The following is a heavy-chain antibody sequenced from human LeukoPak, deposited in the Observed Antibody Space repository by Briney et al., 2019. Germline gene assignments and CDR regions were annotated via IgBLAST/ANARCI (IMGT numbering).Heavy chain of an antibody. Sequence: SSETLSLTCTVSGDSITNTYYYWGWIRQSPGKGLEWIGTFHSGESTYFSPSLKNRLTISVDTSKNQFSLRLSSVTAADTAVYYCARQVTFGYAHAYYFDYWGQGTLVTVSS. CDR2: FHSGEST. D-gene: IGHD3-16*01. V-gene: IGHV4-39*01. CDR1: GDSITNTYYY. J-gene: IGHJ4*02. CDR3: ARQVTFGYAHAYYFDY.